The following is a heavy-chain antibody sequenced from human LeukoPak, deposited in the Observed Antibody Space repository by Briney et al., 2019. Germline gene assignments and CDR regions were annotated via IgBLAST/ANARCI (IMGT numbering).Heavy chain of an antibody. CDR1: GFAFSSYA. V-gene: IGHV3-30*04. CDR2: ISYDGSNK. CDR3: ARTCSGSCHFDY. Sequence: GGSLRLSCAASGFAFSSYAMHWVRQAPGKGLEWVAVISYDGSNKYYADSVKGRFTISRDNSKNTLYLQMNSLRAEDTAVYYCARTCSGSCHFDYWGQGTLVTVSS. D-gene: IGHD3-10*02. J-gene: IGHJ4*02.